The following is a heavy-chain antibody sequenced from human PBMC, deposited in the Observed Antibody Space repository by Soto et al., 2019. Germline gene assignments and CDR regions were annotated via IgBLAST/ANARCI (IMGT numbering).Heavy chain of an antibody. CDR3: ARVGAMVRGVIPDY. V-gene: IGHV3-21*01. D-gene: IGHD3-10*01. CDR2: ISSSSSYI. CDR1: GFTFSSYS. J-gene: IGHJ4*02. Sequence: EVQLVESGGGLVKPGGSLRLSCAASGFTFSSYSMNWVRQAPGKGLEWVSSISSSSSYIYYADSVKGRFTISRDNAMNSLYLQMNSLRAEDTAVYYCARVGAMVRGVIPDYWGQGTLVTVSS.